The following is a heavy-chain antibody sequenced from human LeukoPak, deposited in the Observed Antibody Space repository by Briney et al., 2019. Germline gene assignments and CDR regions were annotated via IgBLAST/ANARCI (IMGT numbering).Heavy chain of an antibody. D-gene: IGHD3-10*01. CDR2: IYYSGST. V-gene: IGHV4-59*01. Sequence: PSETLSLTCTVSGGSISSYYWSWIRQPPGKGLEWIGYIYYSGSTNYKPSLKSGVPISVHTSKKHFSLKLNSVTAADTAVYYCARGGYYGSGNDFRFDPWGQGTLVTVSS. J-gene: IGHJ5*02. CDR1: GGSISSYY. CDR3: ARGGYYGSGNDFRFDP.